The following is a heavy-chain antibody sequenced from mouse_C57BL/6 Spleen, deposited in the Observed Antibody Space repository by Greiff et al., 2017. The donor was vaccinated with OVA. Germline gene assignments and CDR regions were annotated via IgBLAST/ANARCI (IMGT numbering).Heavy chain of an antibody. V-gene: IGHV1-15*01. CDR3: TRGDYVRAWFAY. CDR2: IDPETGGT. J-gene: IGHJ3*01. CDR1: GYTFTDYE. D-gene: IGHD2-4*01. Sequence: VKLMESGAELVRPGASVTLSCKASGYTFTDYEMHWVKQTPVHGLEWIGAIDPETGGTAYNQKFKGKAILTADKSSSTAYMELRSLTSEDSAVYYCTRGDYVRAWFAYWGQGTLVTVSA.